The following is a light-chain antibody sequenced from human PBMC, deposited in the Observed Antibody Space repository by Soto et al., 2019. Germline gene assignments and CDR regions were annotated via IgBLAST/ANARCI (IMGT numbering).Light chain of an antibody. CDR1: ISDVGSYNY. CDR2: DVS. J-gene: IGLJ3*02. CDR3: SSYTSSSTWV. Sequence: QSALTQPASVSGSPGQSITISCTGTISDVGSYNYVSWYQQYPGKAPKLMIYDVSTRPSGVSNRFSGSKSGNTASLTISGLQAEDEADYYCSSYTSSSTWVFGGGTKLTVL. V-gene: IGLV2-14*03.